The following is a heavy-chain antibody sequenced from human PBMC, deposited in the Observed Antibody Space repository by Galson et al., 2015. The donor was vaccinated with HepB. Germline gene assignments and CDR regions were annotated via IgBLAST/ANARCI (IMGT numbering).Heavy chain of an antibody. D-gene: IGHD5-18*01. Sequence: SLRLSCAASGFTFSSYAMHWVRQAPGKGLEWVAVISYDGSNKYYADSVKGRFANSRDNSKNTLYLQMNSLRAEDTAVYYCARDLSLRGYSYGSYYFDYWGQGTLVTVSS. CDR3: ARDLSLRGYSYGSYYFDY. J-gene: IGHJ4*02. CDR2: ISYDGSNK. V-gene: IGHV3-30*09. CDR1: GFTFSSYA.